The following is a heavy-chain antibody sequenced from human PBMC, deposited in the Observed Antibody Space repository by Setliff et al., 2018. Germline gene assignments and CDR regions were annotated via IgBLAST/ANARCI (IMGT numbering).Heavy chain of an antibody. V-gene: IGHV4-59*02. CDR1: GGSVSPYF. Sequence: ASETLSLTCTVSGGSVSPYFWSWIRQPPGKGLEWIGYIYHNGNTNFNPSLRSRVTMSVDTSKKQLSLKLSTVTAADTAVYYCVKNPLTMPRGFFEYWGRGTLVTVSS. D-gene: IGHD3-3*01. CDR2: IYHNGNT. J-gene: IGHJ4*02. CDR3: VKNPLTMPRGFFEY.